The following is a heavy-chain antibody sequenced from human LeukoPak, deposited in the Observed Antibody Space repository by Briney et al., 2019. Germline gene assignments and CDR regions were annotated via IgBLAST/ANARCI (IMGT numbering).Heavy chain of an antibody. V-gene: IGHV3-23*01. CDR2: ISGSGGST. CDR3: AKEHSGSYYFDY. Sequence: GGSLRLSCTASGFTFGDYAMSWVRQAPGKGLEWVSAISGSGGSTYYADSVKGRFTISRDNSKNTLYLQMNSLRAEDTAVYYCAKEHSGSYYFDYWGQGTLVTVSS. CDR1: GFTFGDYA. D-gene: IGHD1-26*01. J-gene: IGHJ4*02.